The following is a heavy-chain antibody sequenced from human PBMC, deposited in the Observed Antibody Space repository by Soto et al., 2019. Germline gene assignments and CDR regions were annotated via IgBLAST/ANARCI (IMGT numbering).Heavy chain of an antibody. J-gene: IGHJ4*02. Sequence: GGSLRLSCAASGFTFSSYGMHWVRQAPGKGLEWVAVIWYDGSNKYYADSVKGRFTISRDNSKNTLYLQMNSLRAEDTAVYHCARDGYCSGGSCYSVPVFDYWGQGTLVTVSS. D-gene: IGHD2-15*01. CDR3: ARDGYCSGGSCYSVPVFDY. CDR1: GFTFSSYG. V-gene: IGHV3-33*01. CDR2: IWYDGSNK.